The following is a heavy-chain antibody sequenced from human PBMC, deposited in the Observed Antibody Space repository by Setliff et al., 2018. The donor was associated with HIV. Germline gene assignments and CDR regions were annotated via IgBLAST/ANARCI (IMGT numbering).Heavy chain of an antibody. CDR1: GFTFSNAW. J-gene: IGHJ4*02. V-gene: IGHV3-15*01. Sequence: GGSLRLSCAASGFTFSNAWMSWVRQAPGKGLEWVGRIKSKTDGGTTDYAAPVKGRFTIARDDSKNTLYLQMNSLITEDTAVYYCSRGVGYYPTLDFWGQGTLVTVSS. D-gene: IGHD3-22*01. CDR2: IKSKTDGGTT. CDR3: SRGVGYYPTLDF.